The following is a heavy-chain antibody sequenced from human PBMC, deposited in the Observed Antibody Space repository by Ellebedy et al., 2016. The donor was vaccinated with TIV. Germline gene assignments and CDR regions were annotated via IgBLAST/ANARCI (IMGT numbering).Heavy chain of an antibody. D-gene: IGHD6-6*01. CDR3: ARDRDIRSSSDFQH. J-gene: IGHJ1*01. V-gene: IGHV1-18*04. CDR2: IGTDMGNT. Sequence: ASVKVSCKASGYTFTDYGITWLRQAPGQGLEWMGWIGTDMGNTNYAQKFRGRVTMTTDTSTTTGYMELRSLRSDDTALYYCARDRDIRSSSDFQHWGQGTLVTVSS. CDR1: GYTFTDYG.